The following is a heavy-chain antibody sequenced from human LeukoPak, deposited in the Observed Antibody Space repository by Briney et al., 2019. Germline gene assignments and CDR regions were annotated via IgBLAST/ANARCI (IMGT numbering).Heavy chain of an antibody. Sequence: ASVKVSCKASGYTFTSYGISWVRQAPGQGLEWMGWISAYNGNTNYAQKLQGRVTMTTDTSTSTAYMELRSLRSDDTAVYYCARDGGGSYYGGYYYYYMDVWGKGTTVTVSS. J-gene: IGHJ6*03. CDR2: ISAYNGNT. CDR3: ARDGGGSYYGGYYYYYMDV. CDR1: GYTFTSYG. D-gene: IGHD1-26*01. V-gene: IGHV1-18*01.